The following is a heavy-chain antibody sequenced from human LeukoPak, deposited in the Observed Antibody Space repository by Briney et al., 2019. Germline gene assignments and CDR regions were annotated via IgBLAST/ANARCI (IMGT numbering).Heavy chain of an antibody. CDR2: IYTSGST. CDR3: AREINYDFWRDIWGNYYYYYMDV. Sequence: SETLSLTCTVSGGSISSGSYYWSWIRQPAGKGLEWIGRIYTSGSTNYNPSLKSRVTMSVDTSKNQFSLKLSSVTAADTAVYYCAREINYDFWRDIWGNYYYYYMDVWGKGTTVTVSS. CDR1: GGSISSGSYY. J-gene: IGHJ6*03. D-gene: IGHD3-3*01. V-gene: IGHV4-61*02.